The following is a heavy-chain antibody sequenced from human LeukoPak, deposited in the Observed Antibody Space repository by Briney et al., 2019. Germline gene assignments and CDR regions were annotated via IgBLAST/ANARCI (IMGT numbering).Heavy chain of an antibody. J-gene: IGHJ4*02. CDR1: GFTFSSYG. V-gene: IGHV3-30*18. CDR2: ISYDGSNK. Sequence: PGGSLRLSCAASGFTFSSYGMHWVRQAPGKGLEWVAVISYDGSNKYYADSVKGRFTISRDNSKNTLYLQMNSLRAEDTAVYYCAKGYYYDSSGYYSSALDYWGQGTLVTVSS. CDR3: AKGYYYDSSGYYSSALDY. D-gene: IGHD3-22*01.